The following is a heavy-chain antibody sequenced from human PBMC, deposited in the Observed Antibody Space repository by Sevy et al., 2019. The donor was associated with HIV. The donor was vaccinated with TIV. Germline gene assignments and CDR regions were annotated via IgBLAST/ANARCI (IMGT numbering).Heavy chain of an antibody. D-gene: IGHD1-26*01. V-gene: IGHV3-30*04. CDR2: ISYDGAVR. CDR3: AREAGYSAKNDAFAF. J-gene: IGHJ3*01. Sequence: GGSLRLSCAASGLTFRSHAMHWIRQAPGKGLEWVTVISYDGAVRYYGESVKGRFTVSRDNSKNTLYLQMNSLRHDDTAVYYCAREAGYSAKNDAFAFWGQGTMVTVSS. CDR1: GLTFRSHA.